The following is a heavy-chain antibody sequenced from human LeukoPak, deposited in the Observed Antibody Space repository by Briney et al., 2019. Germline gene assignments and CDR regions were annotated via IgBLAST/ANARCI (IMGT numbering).Heavy chain of an antibody. Sequence: PSETLSLTCTVSGGSISSYYWSWIRQPPGKGLEWIGYIYYSGSTNYNPSLKSRVTISVDTSKNQFSLKLSSVTAADTAVYYCARANSRLHQTPYYYYMDVWGKGTTVTVSS. V-gene: IGHV4-59*01. D-gene: IGHD4-11*01. J-gene: IGHJ6*03. CDR2: IYYSGST. CDR1: GGSISSYY. CDR3: ARANSRLHQTPYYYYMDV.